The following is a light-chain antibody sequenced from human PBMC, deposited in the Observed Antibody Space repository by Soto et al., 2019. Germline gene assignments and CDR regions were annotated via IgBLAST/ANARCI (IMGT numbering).Light chain of an antibody. Sequence: DLQMTQSPSSLSASVGDRVTISCRASQSISSFLNWYHQKPGKAPKLLIYAASRLQSGVPSRFSGSGSGTDFTLTISSLQPEDFATYYCHQTYSTPYTFGQGTKLEIK. CDR2: AAS. V-gene: IGKV1-39*01. CDR1: QSISSF. J-gene: IGKJ2*01. CDR3: HQTYSTPYT.